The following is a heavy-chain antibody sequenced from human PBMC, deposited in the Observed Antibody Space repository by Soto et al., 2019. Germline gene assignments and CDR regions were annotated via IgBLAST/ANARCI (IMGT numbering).Heavy chain of an antibody. Sequence: GGSLRLSCAASGFTFSSYAMSWVRQAPGKGLEWVSGISGSGDSTYYADSVKGRFTISRENSKNTLYLQMSSLRAEDTALYYCAKRGYCYGYTCSSYYFDYWGQGTLVTVSS. V-gene: IGHV3-23*01. CDR3: AKRGYCYGYTCSSYYFDY. D-gene: IGHD2-15*01. J-gene: IGHJ4*02. CDR2: ISGSGDST. CDR1: GFTFSSYA.